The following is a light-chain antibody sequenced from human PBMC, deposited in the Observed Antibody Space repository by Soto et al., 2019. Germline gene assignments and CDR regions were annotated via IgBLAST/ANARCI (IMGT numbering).Light chain of an antibody. Sequence: EIVLTQSPGTLSLSPGERATLSCRASQTISSINLAWYQQKPSQAPRLLIYGTSNRAAGIPDRFRGSGSGTDFTLTISRLEPEDFVVYYCHQYGSLPLTFGGGAKVEIK. V-gene: IGKV3-20*01. J-gene: IGKJ4*01. CDR3: HQYGSLPLT. CDR2: GTS. CDR1: QTISSIN.